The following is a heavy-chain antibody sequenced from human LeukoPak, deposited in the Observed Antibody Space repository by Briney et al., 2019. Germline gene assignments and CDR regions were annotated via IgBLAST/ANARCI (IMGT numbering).Heavy chain of an antibody. V-gene: IGHV3-15*01. CDR1: GFTFSNAW. J-gene: IGHJ4*02. CDR2: IKSKTDGGTT. Sequence: GGSLRLSCAASGFTFSNAWMSWVRQAPGKGLEWVGRIKSKTDGGTTDYAAPVKGRFTISRNDSKNTLYLQMNSLKTEDTAVYYCTTAVGDDYGDYWGQGTLVTVSS. D-gene: IGHD3-16*01. CDR3: TTAVGDDYGDY.